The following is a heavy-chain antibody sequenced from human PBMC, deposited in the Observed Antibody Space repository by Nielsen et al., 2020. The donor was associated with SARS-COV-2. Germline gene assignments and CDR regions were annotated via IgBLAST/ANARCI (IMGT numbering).Heavy chain of an antibody. J-gene: IGHJ4*02. V-gene: IGHV3-30*04. D-gene: IGHD4-11*01. CDR3: ARETIDYSSSFVDY. Sequence: GESLKISCAASGFTFTSHAMHWVRQAPGKGLEWLTIISADGANDHYAESVRGRFTISRDNSRNTLYLQMDSLRPEDTAVYFCARETIDYSSSFVDYWGQGTLVTVSP. CDR2: ISADGAND. CDR1: GFTFTSHA.